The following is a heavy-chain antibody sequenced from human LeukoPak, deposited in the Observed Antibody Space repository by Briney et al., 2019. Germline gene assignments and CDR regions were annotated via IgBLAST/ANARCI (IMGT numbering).Heavy chain of an antibody. CDR1: GYTFTGYY. J-gene: IGHJ5*02. Sequence: ASVKISCKASGYTFTGYYMHWVRQAPGQGLEWMGWINPNSGGTNYAQKFQGRVTMTRDTSISTAYVELSRLRSDDTAVYYCARQGYCSSTSCRNWFDPWGQGTLVTVSS. CDR3: ARQGYCSSTSCRNWFDP. D-gene: IGHD2-2*01. V-gene: IGHV1-2*02. CDR2: INPNSGGT.